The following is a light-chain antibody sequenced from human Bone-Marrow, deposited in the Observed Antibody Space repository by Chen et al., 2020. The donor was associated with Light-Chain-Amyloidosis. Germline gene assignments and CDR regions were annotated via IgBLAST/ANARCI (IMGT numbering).Light chain of an antibody. CDR2: GAS. Sequence: EIVMPQSPATLSVSPGERATLSCRASQSVSSNLAWYQQKPGQAPRLLIYGASTRATGIPARCSGSGSGTEFTLTISSLQSEDFAVYYCQQYNNWPPMYTFGQGTKLEIK. CDR3: QQYNNWPPMYT. CDR1: QSVSSN. J-gene: IGKJ2*01. V-gene: IGKV3-15*01.